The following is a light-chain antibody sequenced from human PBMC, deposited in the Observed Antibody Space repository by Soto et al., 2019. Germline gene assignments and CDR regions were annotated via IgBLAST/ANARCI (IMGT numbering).Light chain of an antibody. CDR1: SGHRTYI. CDR2: VEGSGSY. V-gene: IGLV4-60*02. Sequence: QSVLTQSSSASASLGSSVKLTCTLSSGHRTYIIAWHQQQPGKAPRYLMKVEGSGSYNKGSGVPDRFSGSSSGADRYLTISNLQFEDEADYYCETWDSHIWVFGGGTKLTVL. J-gene: IGLJ3*02. CDR3: ETWDSHIWV.